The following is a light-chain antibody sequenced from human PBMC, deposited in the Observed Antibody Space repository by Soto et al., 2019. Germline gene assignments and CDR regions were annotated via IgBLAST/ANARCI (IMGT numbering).Light chain of an antibody. Sequence: QSVLTQPPSASGTPGQRVTISCSGSSSNIGSNTVNWYQQLPGTAPKLLIYSNNQRPSGVPDRFSGSKSGTSASLAISGLQSEYEADYYCAAWDDSLNGWVFGGGTKLTVL. CDR3: AAWDDSLNGWV. CDR1: SSNIGSNT. J-gene: IGLJ3*02. CDR2: SNN. V-gene: IGLV1-44*01.